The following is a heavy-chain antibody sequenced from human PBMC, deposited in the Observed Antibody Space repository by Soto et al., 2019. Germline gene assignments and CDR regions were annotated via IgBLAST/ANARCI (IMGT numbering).Heavy chain of an antibody. CDR1: GFTLRTYA. D-gene: IGHD2-2*01. V-gene: IGHV3-23*01. J-gene: IGHJ3*02. CDR2: IRVSGGST. CDR3: AKGGPESEYAVYAFDI. Sequence: EVQLLESGGGLVQPGGSLRLSCAASGFTLRTYAMSWVRPAPGKGLEWVSSIRVSGGSTFYADSVKGRFTISRDNSKNTLYVQMSSLRGEDTAVYYCAKGGPESEYAVYAFDIWGQGTMVTVSS.